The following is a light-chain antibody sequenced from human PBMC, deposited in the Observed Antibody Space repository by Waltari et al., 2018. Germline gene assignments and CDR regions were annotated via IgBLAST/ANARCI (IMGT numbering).Light chain of an antibody. CDR2: DFI. CDR3: ASYTSSLSTPLV. V-gene: IGLV2-14*03. Sequence: QSALTQPASVPGSPGQPITIACTGTSRDVGRYDYVSWYQHQPGKAPKPKIHDFITRPSGVSNRFSGSKSGNTASLTISGLRAEDESDYYCASYTSSLSTPLVFGGGTRLTVL. J-gene: IGLJ2*01. CDR1: SRDVGRYDY.